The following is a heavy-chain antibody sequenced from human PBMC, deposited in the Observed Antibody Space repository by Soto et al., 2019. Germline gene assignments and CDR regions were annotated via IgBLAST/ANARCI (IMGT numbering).Heavy chain of an antibody. CDR2: INPNSGGT. CDR3: AXAPHCSGGSCYSDNWFDP. CDR1: GYTFTGYY. V-gene: IGHV1-2*04. D-gene: IGHD2-15*01. J-gene: IGHJ5*02. Sequence: ASVKVSCKVSGYTFTGYYMHWVRQAPGQGLEWMGWINPNSGGTNYAQKFQGWVTMTRDTSISTAYMELSRLRSDDTAVYYCAXAPHCSGGSCYSDNWFDPWGQGTLVTVSS.